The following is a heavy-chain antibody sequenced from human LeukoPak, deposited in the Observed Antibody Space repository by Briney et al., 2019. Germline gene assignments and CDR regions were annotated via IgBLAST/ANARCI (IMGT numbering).Heavy chain of an antibody. CDR2: IYPGDSNP. Sequence: EESLKISCKGSGYSFSNYWIAWLRQMPGKGLEWMGMIYPGDSNPKYGPSFQGQVTISADKSISTAFLYWSSLRASDTAIYYCARHDKWPHYFFDLWGQGTLVTVSS. V-gene: IGHV5-51*01. D-gene: IGHD5-12*01. J-gene: IGHJ4*02. CDR3: ARHDKWPHYFFDL. CDR1: GYSFSNYW.